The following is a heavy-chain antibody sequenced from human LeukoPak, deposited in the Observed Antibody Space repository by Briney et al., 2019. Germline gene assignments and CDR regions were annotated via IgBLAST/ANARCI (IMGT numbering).Heavy chain of an antibody. CDR2: INHSGST. CDR1: GGSFSGYY. V-gene: IGHV4-34*01. Sequence: SETLSLTCAVYGGSFSGYYWSWIRQPPGKGLEWIGEINHSGSTNYNPSLKSRVTISVDTSKNQFSLKLSSVTAADTAVYYCARYLRLTGDRHCDYWGQGTLVTVSS. J-gene: IGHJ4*02. D-gene: IGHD7-27*01. CDR3: ARYLRLTGDRHCDY.